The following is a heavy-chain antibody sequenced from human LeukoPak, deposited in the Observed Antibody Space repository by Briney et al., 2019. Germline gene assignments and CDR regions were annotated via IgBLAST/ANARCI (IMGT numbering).Heavy chain of an antibody. V-gene: IGHV3-48*01. Sequence: GGSLRLSCAASGFTFSSYSMNWVRQAPGKGLEWVSYISSSSSTIYYADSVKGRFTISRDNAKNSLYLQMNSLRAEDTAVHYCASGGPVTTYDFDYWGQGTLVTVSS. CDR2: ISSSSSTI. CDR3: ASGGPVTTYDFDY. J-gene: IGHJ4*02. D-gene: IGHD4-17*01. CDR1: GFTFSSYS.